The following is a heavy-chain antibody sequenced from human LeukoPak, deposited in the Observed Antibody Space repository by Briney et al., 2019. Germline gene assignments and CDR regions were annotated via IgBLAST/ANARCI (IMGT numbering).Heavy chain of an antibody. CDR3: ARDGYSYGYTLDY. CDR2: IYYSGST. D-gene: IGHD5-18*01. Sequence: SETLSLTCTVSGVSISSGDYYWSWIRQPPGKGLEWIGYIYYSGSTYYNPSLKSRVIISVDTSKNQFSLKLSSVTAADTAVYYCARDGYSYGYTLDYWGQGTLVTVSS. CDR1: GVSISSGDYY. V-gene: IGHV4-30-4*01. J-gene: IGHJ4*02.